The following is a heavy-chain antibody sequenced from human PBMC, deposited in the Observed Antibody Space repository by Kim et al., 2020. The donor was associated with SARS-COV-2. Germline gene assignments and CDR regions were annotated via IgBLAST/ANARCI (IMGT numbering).Heavy chain of an antibody. CDR1: GYTFTRYG. D-gene: IGHD2-2*01. CDR3: ATPTGVVPAAMAPLGH. Sequence: ASVKVSCKASGYTFTRYGISWVRQAPGQGLEWMGWISAYNGNTNYAQKLQGRVTMTTDTSTSTAYMELRSLRSDDTAVYYCATPTGVVPAAMAPLGHWGQGTLVTVSS. V-gene: IGHV1-18*01. CDR2: ISAYNGNT. J-gene: IGHJ4*02.